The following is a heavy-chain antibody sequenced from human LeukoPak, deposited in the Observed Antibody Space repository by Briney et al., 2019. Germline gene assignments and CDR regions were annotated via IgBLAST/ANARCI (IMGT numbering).Heavy chain of an antibody. D-gene: IGHD2-15*01. V-gene: IGHV3-30*02. CDR1: GFTFSSYG. J-gene: IGHJ4*02. CDR3: ARAGYCSGGSCYLSYFDY. Sequence: GGSLRLSCAASGFTFSSYGMHWVRQAPGKGLEWVTFIRFDGSNKYYTDSVKGRFTISRDNSKNTLYLQMNSLRAEDTAVYYCARAGYCSGGSCYLSYFDYWGQGTLVTVSS. CDR2: IRFDGSNK.